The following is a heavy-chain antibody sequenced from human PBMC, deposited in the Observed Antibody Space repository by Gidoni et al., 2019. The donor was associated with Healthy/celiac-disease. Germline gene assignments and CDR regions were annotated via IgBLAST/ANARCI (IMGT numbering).Heavy chain of an antibody. CDR1: GFTFSSHG. Sequence: QVQLVESGGGVVQPGRSLRLSCAASGFTFSSHGMHWVRQAPGKGLEWVAVISYDGSNKYYADSVKGRFTISRDNSKNTLYLQMNSLRAEDTAVYYCAKDHKRRYYDSSGYPDGDYWGQGTLVTVSS. V-gene: IGHV3-30*18. D-gene: IGHD3-22*01. CDR3: AKDHKRRYYDSSGYPDGDY. J-gene: IGHJ4*02. CDR2: ISYDGSNK.